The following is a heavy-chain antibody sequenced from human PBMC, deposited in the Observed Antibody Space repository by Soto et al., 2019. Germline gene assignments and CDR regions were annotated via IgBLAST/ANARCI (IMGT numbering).Heavy chain of an antibody. J-gene: IGHJ5*02. D-gene: IGHD2-15*01. CDR3: ARVGRSLGYCSGGSCYFPALRVRVRNGFDP. CDR1: GGSFSGYY. CDR2: INHSGST. Sequence: PSETLSLTCAVYGGSFSGYYWSWIRQPPGKGLEWIGEINHSGSTNYNPSLKSRVTISVDTSRNQFSLKLSSVTAADTAVYYCARVGRSLGYCSGGSCYFPALRVRVRNGFDPWGQGTLVSVSS. V-gene: IGHV4-34*01.